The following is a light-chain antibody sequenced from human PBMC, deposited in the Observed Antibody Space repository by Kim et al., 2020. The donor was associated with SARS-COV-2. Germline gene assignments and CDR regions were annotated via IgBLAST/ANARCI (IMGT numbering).Light chain of an antibody. CDR1: SSDVGNYNF. J-gene: IGLJ1*01. CDR2: EDT. V-gene: IGLV2-23*01. Sequence: QSALTQPASVSGSPGESITISCTGTSSDVGNYNFVSWYQHHTGKAPNLMIHEDTKRPSGVSNRFSGSKSGNTASLTISGLQAEDEADYYCCSYAGSSTYVFGTGTKVTVL. CDR3: CSYAGSSTYV.